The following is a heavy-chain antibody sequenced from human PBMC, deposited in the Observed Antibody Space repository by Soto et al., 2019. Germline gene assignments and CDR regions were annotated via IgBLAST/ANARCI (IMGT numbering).Heavy chain of an antibody. V-gene: IGHV4-30-2*06. Sequence: SETLSLTCTVSGGSINSAGHSWGWVRQSPGKGLEWIGYSYHSGSSYYNPSLKGRATISVDRSKNYFSLKLSSVTAADTGVYFCARGRSTSGYPNFDPWGQGTLVTVS. CDR3: ARGRSTSGYPNFDP. CDR2: SYHSGSS. J-gene: IGHJ5*02. D-gene: IGHD3-22*01. CDR1: GGSINSAGHS.